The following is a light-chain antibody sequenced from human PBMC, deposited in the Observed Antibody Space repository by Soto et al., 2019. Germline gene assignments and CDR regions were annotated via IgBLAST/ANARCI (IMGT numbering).Light chain of an antibody. CDR3: QHYGSSRT. J-gene: IGKJ1*01. CDR1: QGVSSNY. V-gene: IGKV3-20*01. CDR2: GTS. Sequence: ETRLTQSPGTLSLSPGERATLPCRASQGVSSNYLAWYQQKSGQAPRLLLYGTSSRATGIPERFSGSGSGTDFTLTISRLEPEDFAVYYCQHYGSSRTFGQGTKVDIK.